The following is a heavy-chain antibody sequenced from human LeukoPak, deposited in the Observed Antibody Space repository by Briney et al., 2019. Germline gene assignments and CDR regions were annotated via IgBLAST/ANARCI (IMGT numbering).Heavy chain of an antibody. D-gene: IGHD6-13*01. CDR3: AKDYSSPVAARFSYYYYYMDV. J-gene: IGHJ6*03. V-gene: IGHV3-23*01. CDR1: GFTFSSYA. Sequence: GGSLRLSCAASGFTFSSYAMSWVRQAPGKGLEWVSAISGSGGSTYYADSVKGRFTISRDNSKNTLYLQMNSLRAEDTAVYYCAKDYSSPVAARFSYYYYYMDVWGKGTTVTVSS. CDR2: ISGSGGST.